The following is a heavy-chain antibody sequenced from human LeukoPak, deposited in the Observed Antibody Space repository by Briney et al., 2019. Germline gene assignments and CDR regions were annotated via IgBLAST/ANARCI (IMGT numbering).Heavy chain of an antibody. CDR3: ARDSDFGCSGSSCYSWVY. CDR2: INPNSGGS. CDR1: GYTFTSYA. Sequence: ASVKVSCKASGYTFTSYAMHWVRQAPGQGLEWMGRINPNSGGSNFAQKFQGRVTMTRDTSISTVYMELSSLRSDDTAVYYCARDSDFGCSGSSCYSWVYWGQGTLVTVSS. D-gene: IGHD2-15*01. V-gene: IGHV1-2*06. J-gene: IGHJ4*02.